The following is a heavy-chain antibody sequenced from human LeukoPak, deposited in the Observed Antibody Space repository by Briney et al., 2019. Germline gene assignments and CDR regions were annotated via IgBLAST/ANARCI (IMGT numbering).Heavy chain of an antibody. Sequence: GGSLRLSCAASGFTFSSYWMSWVRQAPGKGLEWVANIKQDGSEKYYVDSVKGRFTISRDNAKNSLYLQMNSLRPEDTAVYDCASGDHGDYEVYWGQGTLVTVSS. V-gene: IGHV3-7*01. J-gene: IGHJ4*02. CDR2: IKQDGSEK. D-gene: IGHD4-17*01. CDR1: GFTFSSYW. CDR3: ASGDHGDYEVY.